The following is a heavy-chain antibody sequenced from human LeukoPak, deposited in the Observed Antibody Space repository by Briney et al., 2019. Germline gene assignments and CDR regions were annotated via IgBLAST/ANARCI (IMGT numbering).Heavy chain of an antibody. CDR1: GGTFSSYA. V-gene: IGHV1-69*05. Sequence: GASVKVSCKASGGTFSSYAISWVRQAPGQGLEWMGGIIPIFGTANYAQKFQGRVTMTTDTSTSTAYMELRSLRSDDTAVYYCARDGLHYDILTGYYVRDTERTPNYYYYYMDVWGKGTTVTISS. CDR2: IIPIFGTA. J-gene: IGHJ6*03. CDR3: ARDGLHYDILTGYYVRDTERTPNYYYYYMDV. D-gene: IGHD3-9*01.